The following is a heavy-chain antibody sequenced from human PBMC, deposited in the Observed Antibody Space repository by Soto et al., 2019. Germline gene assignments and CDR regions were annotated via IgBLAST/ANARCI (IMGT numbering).Heavy chain of an antibody. CDR1: GSSISSSGYY. V-gene: IGHV4-39*07. Sequence: SETLSLTCTVSGSSISSSGYYWGWIRQPPGRGLEWIGSLYYNVGTYYNPSLKSRVTISVDTSKNQFSLKLSSVTAADTAVYYCARFSGWYFGYYYGMDVWGQGTTVTVSS. J-gene: IGHJ6*02. D-gene: IGHD6-19*01. CDR2: LYYNVGT. CDR3: ARFSGWYFGYYYGMDV.